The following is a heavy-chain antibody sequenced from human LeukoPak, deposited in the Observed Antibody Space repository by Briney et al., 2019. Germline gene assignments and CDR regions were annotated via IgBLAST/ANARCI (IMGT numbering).Heavy chain of an antibody. V-gene: IGHV3-23*01. CDR2: ISGSGGST. J-gene: IGHJ4*02. CDR3: AKDALYSYGSSDY. Sequence: GGTLRLSCAASGFTFSSYGMSWVRQAPGKGLEWVSAISGSGGSTYYADSVKGRFTISRDNSKNTLYLQMNSLRAEDTAVYYCAKDALYSYGSSDYWGQGTLVTVSS. D-gene: IGHD5-18*01. CDR1: GFTFSSYG.